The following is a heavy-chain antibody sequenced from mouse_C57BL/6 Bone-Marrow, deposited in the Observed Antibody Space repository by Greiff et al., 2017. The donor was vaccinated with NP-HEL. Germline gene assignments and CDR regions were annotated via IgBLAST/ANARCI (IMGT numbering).Heavy chain of an antibody. Sequence: QVQLQQPGAELVRPGTSVKLSCKASGYTFTSYWMHWVKQRPGQGLEWIGVIDPSDSYTNYNQKFKGKATLTVDTSSSTAYMQLSSLTSEDSAVYYRACYYEYWGQGTTLTVSS. CDR1: GYTFTSYW. V-gene: IGHV1-59*01. CDR3: ACYYEY. CDR2: IDPSDSYT. J-gene: IGHJ2*01.